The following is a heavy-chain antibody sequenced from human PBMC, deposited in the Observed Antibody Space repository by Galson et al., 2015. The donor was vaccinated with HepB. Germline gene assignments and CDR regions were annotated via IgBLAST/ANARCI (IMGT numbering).Heavy chain of an antibody. V-gene: IGHV3-53*01. J-gene: IGHJ4*02. CDR2: IYSGGST. CDR3: ARDRYGDYDVY. Sequence: SLRLSCAASGFNVNAKYMSWVRQAPGKGLDWVSLIYSGGSTYYADSVKGRFTISRDNSKNTLYLQMNSLRAEDTAVYYCARDRYGDYDVYWGQGTLVTVSS. D-gene: IGHD4-17*01. CDR1: GFNVNAKY.